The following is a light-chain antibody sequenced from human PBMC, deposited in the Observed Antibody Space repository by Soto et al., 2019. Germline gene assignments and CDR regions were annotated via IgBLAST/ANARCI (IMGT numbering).Light chain of an antibody. CDR3: QQRSNWPLT. J-gene: IGKJ4*01. V-gene: IGKV3-11*01. CDR2: DAS. Sequence: ELVMTQSPATLSLSPGERATLSCRASQSVSSYLAWYQQKPGQAPRLLIYDASNRATGIPARFSGSGSGTEFTLTISSLEPEDFAVYYCQQRSNWPLTFGGGTKVDIK. CDR1: QSVSSY.